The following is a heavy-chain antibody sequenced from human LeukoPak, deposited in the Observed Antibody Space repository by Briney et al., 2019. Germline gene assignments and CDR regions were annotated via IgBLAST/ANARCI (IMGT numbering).Heavy chain of an antibody. Sequence: ASVKVSCKASGYTFTGYYMHWVRQAPGQGLEWMGWISTYNGDTNYAQRLQGRVTMTTDTSTSTAYMELRSLRSDDTAVYYCARSYYYDSSAYSDYWGQGTLVIVSS. J-gene: IGHJ4*02. CDR1: GYTFTGYY. CDR2: ISTYNGDT. D-gene: IGHD3-22*01. CDR3: ARSYYYDSSAYSDY. V-gene: IGHV1-18*04.